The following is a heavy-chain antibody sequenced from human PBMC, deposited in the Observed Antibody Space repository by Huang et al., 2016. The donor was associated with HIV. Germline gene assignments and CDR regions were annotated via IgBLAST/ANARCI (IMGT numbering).Heavy chain of an antibody. V-gene: IGHV1-69*01. Sequence: QVQLVQSGAEVKKPGSSVKVSCKASGGTFSSYAISWVRQGPGKGLEWRGGIIPIYGTANYEPKCQGRVTITADESTSTAYMELSSLRSEDTAVYYCARVESRRYYDSSGYYYWGQGTLVTVSS. CDR2: IIPIYGTA. CDR3: ARVESRRYYDSSGYYY. J-gene: IGHJ4*02. CDR1: GGTFSSYA. D-gene: IGHD3-22*01.